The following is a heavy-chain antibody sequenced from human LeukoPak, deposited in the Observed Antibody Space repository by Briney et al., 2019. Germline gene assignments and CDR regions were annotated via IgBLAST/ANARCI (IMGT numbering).Heavy chain of an antibody. CDR2: ISSSSSTI. CDR1: GFTFSSYS. Sequence: GGSLRLSCAASGFTFSSYSMNWVRQAPGKGLEWVSYISSSSSTIYYADSAKGRFTISRDNAKNSLYLQMNSLRAEDTAVYYCARATTVTTLRPSFDYWGQGTLVTVSS. V-gene: IGHV3-48*04. D-gene: IGHD4-17*01. CDR3: ARATTVTTLRPSFDY. J-gene: IGHJ4*02.